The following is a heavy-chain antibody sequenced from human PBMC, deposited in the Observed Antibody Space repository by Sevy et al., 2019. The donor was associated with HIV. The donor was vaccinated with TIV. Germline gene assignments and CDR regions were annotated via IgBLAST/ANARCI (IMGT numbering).Heavy chain of an antibody. D-gene: IGHD3-22*01. V-gene: IGHV3-9*01. CDR1: GFTFDDYA. Sequence: GGSLRLSCAASGFTFDDYAMQWVRQGPGKGLEWVARISWNSDNIGYADSVKGRFTISRDNAKNSLYLQMNSLRDEDTALYYCAGAYHYASSGYGFDYRGQGTLVTVSS. CDR3: AGAYHYASSGYGFDY. J-gene: IGHJ4*02. CDR2: ISWNSDNI.